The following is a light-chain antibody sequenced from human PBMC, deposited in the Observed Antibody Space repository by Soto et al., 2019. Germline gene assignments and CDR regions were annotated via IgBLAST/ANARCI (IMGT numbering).Light chain of an antibody. Sequence: QSALTQPASVSGSPGQSITISCTGTSSDVGNYNLVSWYQHHPGKAPKLIIYEVSKRPSGVSNRFSGSKSGDTASLTISGVQAEDEADYYCCSYAGSNYVFGPGTKLTVL. CDR1: SSDVGNYNL. CDR2: EVS. J-gene: IGLJ1*01. CDR3: CSYAGSNYV. V-gene: IGLV2-23*02.